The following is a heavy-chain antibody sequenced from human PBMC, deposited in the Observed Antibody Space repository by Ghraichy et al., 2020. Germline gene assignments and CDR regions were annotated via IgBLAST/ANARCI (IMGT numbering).Heavy chain of an antibody. CDR3: ARDLEWYYYDSSGYYYGTDAFDI. V-gene: IGHV6-1*01. Sequence: SQTLSLTCAISGDSVSSNSAAWNWIRQSPSRGLEWLGRTYYRSKWYNDYAVSVKSRITINPDTSKNQFSLQLNSVTPEDTAVYYCARDLEWYYYDSSGYYYGTDAFDIWGQGTMVTVSS. J-gene: IGHJ3*02. CDR2: TYYRSKWYN. CDR1: GDSVSSNSAA. D-gene: IGHD3-22*01.